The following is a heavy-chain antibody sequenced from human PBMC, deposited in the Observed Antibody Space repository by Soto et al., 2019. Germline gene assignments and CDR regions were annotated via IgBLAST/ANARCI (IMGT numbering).Heavy chain of an antibody. CDR3: ATDTGSSWYEIFDY. V-gene: IGHV1-24*01. Sequence: GASVKVSCKVSGYTLTELSMHWVRQAPGKGLEWMGGFDPEDGETIYAQKFQGRVTMTEDTSTDTAYMELSSLRSEDTAVYYCATDTGSSWYEIFDYWGQGTLVTVSS. D-gene: IGHD6-13*01. CDR2: FDPEDGET. CDR1: GYTLTELS. J-gene: IGHJ4*02.